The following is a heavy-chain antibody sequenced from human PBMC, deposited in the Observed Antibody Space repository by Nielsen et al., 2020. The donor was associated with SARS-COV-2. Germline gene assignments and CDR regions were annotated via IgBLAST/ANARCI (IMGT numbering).Heavy chain of an antibody. Sequence: GESLKISCAASGFTFSSFWMHWVRQVPGKGLVWVSRITGDGSSTDYADSVKGRFTISRDNGKNTLYLQMNSLRAEDTALYYCAKDPSDGYSSSWYFDYWGQGTLVTVSS. V-gene: IGHV3-74*01. CDR2: ITGDGSST. CDR3: AKDPSDGYSSSWYFDY. CDR1: GFTFSSFW. D-gene: IGHD6-13*01. J-gene: IGHJ4*02.